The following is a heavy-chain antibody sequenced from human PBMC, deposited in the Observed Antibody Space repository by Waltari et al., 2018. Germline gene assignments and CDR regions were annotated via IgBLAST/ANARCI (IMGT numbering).Heavy chain of an antibody. J-gene: IGHJ4*02. Sequence: EVQLVQSGVEVRKPGQSLKISCKGSGYSFTTYWIGWVRQMPGKGLAWMGIIDPGDSATRYTPSFQGQVTISADNSISTAYLQWSSLKASDTAMYFCARAPTGTSSPYYFDYWGQGTLVTVSS. D-gene: IGHD1-1*01. CDR1: GYSFTTYW. CDR2: IDPGDSAT. CDR3: ARAPTGTSSPYYFDY. V-gene: IGHV5-51*01.